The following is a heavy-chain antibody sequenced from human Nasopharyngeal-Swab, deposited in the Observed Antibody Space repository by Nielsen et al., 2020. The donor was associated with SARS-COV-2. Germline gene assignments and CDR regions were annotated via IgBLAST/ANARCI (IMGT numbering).Heavy chain of an antibody. Sequence: SETLSLTCTVSGSSISSGYYWSWIRQPPGKGLEWIGEINHSGSTNYNPSLKSRVTISVDTSKNQFSLKLSSVTAADTAVYYCARVPGFWYFDLWGRGTLVTVSS. V-gene: IGHV4-34*01. CDR3: ARVPGFWYFDL. D-gene: IGHD3-10*01. CDR1: GSSISSGYY. CDR2: INHSGST. J-gene: IGHJ2*01.